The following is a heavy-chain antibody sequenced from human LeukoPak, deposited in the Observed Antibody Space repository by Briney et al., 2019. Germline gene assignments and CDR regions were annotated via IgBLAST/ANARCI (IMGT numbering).Heavy chain of an antibody. J-gene: IGHJ4*02. D-gene: IGHD2-15*01. CDR1: GFTVTNND. Sequence: GRSLRLSCAASGFTVTNNDMNWVRQAPGKGLEWVSVIYSGGSTYFADSVKGRFTISRDNSKNTLSLQMNSLRAEDTAVYYCARDLISGPATHDSWGQGALVTVSS. CDR3: ARDLISGPATHDS. CDR2: IYSGGST. V-gene: IGHV3-66*01.